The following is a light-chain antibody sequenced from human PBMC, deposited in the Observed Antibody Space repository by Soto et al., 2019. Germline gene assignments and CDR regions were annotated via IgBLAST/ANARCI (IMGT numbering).Light chain of an antibody. Sequence: IQITRSPSSLSAPFGYIFTITFRSSQSISTYLNWYQQKPGKAPNLLIYDASSLLSGVPSRFSGRGSGTDFTLTISGLQPEDFAIYYCQQSYISPITFGQGTRLEI. V-gene: IGKV1-39*01. CDR3: QQSYISPIT. J-gene: IGKJ5*01. CDR2: DAS. CDR1: QSISTY.